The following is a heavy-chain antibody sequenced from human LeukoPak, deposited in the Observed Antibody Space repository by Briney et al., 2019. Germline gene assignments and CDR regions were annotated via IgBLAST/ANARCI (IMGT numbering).Heavy chain of an antibody. Sequence: ASVKVSCKASGYTFTSYDTNWVRQATGQGLEWMGWMNPNSGNTGYAQKFQGRVTMTRNTSISTAYMELSSLRSEDTAVYYCARRDYDFWSGYYELEPGTPYYYYMDVWGKGTTVTVSS. CDR3: ARRDYDFWSGYYELEPGTPYYYYMDV. CDR1: GYTFTSYD. V-gene: IGHV1-8*01. CDR2: MNPNSGNT. D-gene: IGHD3-3*01. J-gene: IGHJ6*03.